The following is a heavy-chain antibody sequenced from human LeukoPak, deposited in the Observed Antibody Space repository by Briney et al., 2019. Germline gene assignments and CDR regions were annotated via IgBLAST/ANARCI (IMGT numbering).Heavy chain of an antibody. CDR1: GGTFSSYA. V-gene: IGHV1-69*04. CDR2: ITPNLGIA. D-gene: IGHD3-10*01. J-gene: IGHJ6*02. CDR3: ARSYGSGSYYRPQAYYSGMDV. Sequence: ASVRVSCKASGGTFSSYAISWVRQAPGQGLEWMGRITPNLGIANYAQKFQGRVTITADTSTSTAYVELRSQRPEDTAVYCCARSYGSGSYYRPQAYYSGMDVWGQGATVTVSS.